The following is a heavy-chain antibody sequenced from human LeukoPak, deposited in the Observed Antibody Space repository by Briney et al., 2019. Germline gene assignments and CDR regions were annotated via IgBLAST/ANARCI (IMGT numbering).Heavy chain of an antibody. CDR2: INTDGSST. CDR1: GFTFINFW. J-gene: IGHJ5*02. CDR3: ARDSAYCGGDCYLFDP. Sequence: GGSLRLSCVASGFTFINFWMHWVRQAPGKGLVWVSRINTDGSSTNYADSVKGRFTISRDNAKNTLYLQMNSMRADDTAVYYCARDSAYCGGDCYLFDPWGQGALVTVSS. V-gene: IGHV3-74*01. D-gene: IGHD2-21*01.